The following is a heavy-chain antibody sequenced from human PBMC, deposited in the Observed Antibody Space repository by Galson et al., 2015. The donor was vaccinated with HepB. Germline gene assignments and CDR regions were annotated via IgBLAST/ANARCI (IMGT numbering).Heavy chain of an antibody. D-gene: IGHD4-17*01. Sequence: SLRLSCAASGFTFSSYAMHWVRQAPGKGLEWVAVISYDGSNKYYADSVKGRFTISRDNSKNTLYLQMNSLRAEDTAVYYCARDRYGPGDYWGQGTLVTVSS. CDR1: GFTFSSYA. CDR3: ARDRYGPGDY. J-gene: IGHJ4*02. V-gene: IGHV3-30*04. CDR2: ISYDGSNK.